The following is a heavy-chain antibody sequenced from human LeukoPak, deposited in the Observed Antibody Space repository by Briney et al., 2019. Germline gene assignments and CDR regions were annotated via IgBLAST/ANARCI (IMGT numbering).Heavy chain of an antibody. CDR2: IRYDGSNK. D-gene: IGHD4-17*01. J-gene: IGHJ4*02. V-gene: IGHV3-30*02. CDR1: GFTFSSYG. CDR3: AKVNDYGDYVSLDY. Sequence: GGSLRLSCAASGFTFSSYGVHWVRQAPGKGLEWVAFIRYDGSNKYYADSVKGRFTISRDDSKNTLYLQMNSLRAEDTAVYYCAKVNDYGDYVSLDYWGQGTLVTVSS.